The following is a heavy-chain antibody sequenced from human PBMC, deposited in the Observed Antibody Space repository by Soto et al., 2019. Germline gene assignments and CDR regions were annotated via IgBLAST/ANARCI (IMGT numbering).Heavy chain of an antibody. CDR2: IIPIFGTA. V-gene: IGHV1-69*13. CDR1: GGTFSSYA. J-gene: IGHJ4*02. Sequence: ASVKVSCKASGGTFSSYAISWVRQAPGQGLEWMGGIIPIFGTANYAQKFQGRVTITADESTSTAYMELSSLRSEDTAVYYCARVMAPQPDYYFDYWGQGTLVTVSS. D-gene: IGHD2-8*01. CDR3: ARVMAPQPDYYFDY.